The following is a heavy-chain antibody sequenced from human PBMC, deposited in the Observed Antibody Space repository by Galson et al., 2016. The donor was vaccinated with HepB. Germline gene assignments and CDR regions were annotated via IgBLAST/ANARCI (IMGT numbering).Heavy chain of an antibody. V-gene: IGHV4-59*11. D-gene: IGHD6-19*01. J-gene: IGHJ2*01. CDR1: GGSISGHY. CDR3: ARVVADGSGWDNWFFDL. Sequence: SETLSLTCTVSGGSISGHYWTWIRQPPGKGPEYLGHGYYSGSTNYNPSLQSRITMATDRSKNQFSLKLKSLTAADTALYYCARVVADGSGWDNWFFDLWGRGTLVTVSS. CDR2: GYYSGST.